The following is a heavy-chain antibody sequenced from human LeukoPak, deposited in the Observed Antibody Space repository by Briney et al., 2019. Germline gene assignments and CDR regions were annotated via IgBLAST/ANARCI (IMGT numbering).Heavy chain of an antibody. J-gene: IGHJ4*02. V-gene: IGHV1-46*01. CDR2: INPSGGST. CDR1: GYTFTSYY. D-gene: IGHD4-17*01. CDR3: AGPYGDYGGLDY. Sequence: ASVKVSCKASGYTFTSYYMHWVRQAPGQGLEWTGIINPSGGSTGYAQKFQGRVTMTRDTSTSTVYMELSSLRSEDTAVYYCAGPYGDYGGLDYWGQGTLVTVSS.